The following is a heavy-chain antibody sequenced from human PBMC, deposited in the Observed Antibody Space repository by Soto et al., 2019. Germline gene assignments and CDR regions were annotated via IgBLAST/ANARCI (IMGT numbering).Heavy chain of an antibody. V-gene: IGHV3-48*02. D-gene: IGHD3-10*01. Sequence: PGGSLRLSCAASGFTFSSYSMNWVRQAPGKGLEWVSYISSSSSTIYYADSVKGRFTISRDNAKNSLYLQMNSLRDEDTAVYYCANLEEFYYYYGMDVWGQGTTVTVSS. J-gene: IGHJ6*02. CDR3: ANLEEFYYYYGMDV. CDR1: GFTFSSYS. CDR2: ISSSSSTI.